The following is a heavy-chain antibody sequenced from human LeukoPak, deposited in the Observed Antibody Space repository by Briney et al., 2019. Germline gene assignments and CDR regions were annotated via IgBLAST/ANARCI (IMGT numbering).Heavy chain of an antibody. CDR1: GGSFSGYY. CDR2: INHSGST. Sequence: SETLSLTCAVYGGSFSGYYWSWIRQPPGKGLEWIGEINHSGSTNYNPSLKSRVTISVDTSKNQFSLKLSSVTAADTAVYYCARYYDFWSGYYRGDAFDIWGQGTMVTVSS. V-gene: IGHV4-34*01. CDR3: ARYYDFWSGYYRGDAFDI. D-gene: IGHD3-3*01. J-gene: IGHJ3*02.